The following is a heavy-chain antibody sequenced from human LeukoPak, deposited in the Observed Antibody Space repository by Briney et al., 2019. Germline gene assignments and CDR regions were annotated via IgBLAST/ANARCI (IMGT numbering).Heavy chain of an antibody. Sequence: SETLSLTGAVYGGSFSGYYWSWIRQPPGKGLEWIGEINHSGSTNYNPSLKSRVIISVDTSKNQFSLKLSSVTAADTAVYYCARGTGMATIKGYYFDYWGQGTLVTVSS. CDR3: ARGTGMATIKGYYFDY. D-gene: IGHD5-24*01. CDR1: GGSFSGYY. V-gene: IGHV4-34*01. J-gene: IGHJ4*02. CDR2: INHSGST.